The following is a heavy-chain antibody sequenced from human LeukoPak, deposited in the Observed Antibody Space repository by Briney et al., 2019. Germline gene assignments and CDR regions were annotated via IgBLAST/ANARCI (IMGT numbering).Heavy chain of an antibody. J-gene: IGHJ5*02. Sequence: SETLSLTCTVSGGSTSSSLYHWGWIRQSPGKHLEGLGSIYYTGTTHYNPSLKSRVTISVDTSKNQFSLNLSSVTAADTAVYYCARQEIGLRSFDPWGQGTLVTVSS. CDR3: ARQEIGLRSFDP. CDR1: GGSTSSSLYH. D-gene: IGHD3/OR15-3a*01. CDR2: IYYTGTT. V-gene: IGHV4-39*01.